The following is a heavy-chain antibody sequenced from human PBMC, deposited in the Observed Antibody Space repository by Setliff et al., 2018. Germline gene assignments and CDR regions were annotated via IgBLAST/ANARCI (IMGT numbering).Heavy chain of an antibody. CDR1: ANTFIAYY. Sequence: VASVKVSCKASANTFIAYYIHWVRQAPGQGLEWMGWINPNSAGTDYAQKFQGRVTMAWDASITTAYLDLSRLTSDDTASYYCAGVDVLTASPFWGLGTRVTVS. J-gene: IGHJ4*02. D-gene: IGHD3-9*01. V-gene: IGHV1-2*02. CDR3: AGVDVLTASPF. CDR2: INPNSAGT.